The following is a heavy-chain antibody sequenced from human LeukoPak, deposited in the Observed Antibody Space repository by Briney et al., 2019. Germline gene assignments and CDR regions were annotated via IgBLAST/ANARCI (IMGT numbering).Heavy chain of an antibody. Sequence: SETLSLTCAVSGGSFSGYYWTWIRQAPGKGLEWIGEINHSGSANYNPSLKSRVTISLDTSKNQFSLKLSSVTAADTAVYYCARGQGTVTTHWGQGTLVTVSS. V-gene: IGHV4-34*01. D-gene: IGHD4-17*01. CDR3: ARGQGTVTTH. CDR2: INHSGSA. CDR1: GGSFSGYY. J-gene: IGHJ4*02.